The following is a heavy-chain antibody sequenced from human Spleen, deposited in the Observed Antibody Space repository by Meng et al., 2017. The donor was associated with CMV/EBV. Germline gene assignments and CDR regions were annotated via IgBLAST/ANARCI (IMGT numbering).Heavy chain of an antibody. J-gene: IGHJ4*02. CDR1: GFTFSNYA. CDR2: INNRGSDT. V-gene: IGHV3-23*01. Sequence: GGSLRLSCAASGFTFSNYAMAWVRQPPGEGLEWVAAINNRGSDTYYPDSMKGRFTISRDNSKNTLYLQTNSLRVEDTAVYYCAKGSSGGWPYYFDYWGQETLVTVSS. CDR3: AKGSSGGWPYYFDY. D-gene: IGHD2-15*01.